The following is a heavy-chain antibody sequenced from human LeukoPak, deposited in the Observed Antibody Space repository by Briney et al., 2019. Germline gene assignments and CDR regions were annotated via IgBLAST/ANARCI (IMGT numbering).Heavy chain of an antibody. CDR3: ARRSGYYYYMDV. CDR2: MNPNSGNT. Sequence: ASVKVSCEASGYTFTSYDINWVRQATGQGLEWMGWMNPNSGNTGYAQKFQGRVTITRNTSISTAYMELSSLRSEDTAVYYCARRSGYYYYMDVWGKGTTVTVSS. J-gene: IGHJ6*03. V-gene: IGHV1-8*03. CDR1: GYTFTSYD.